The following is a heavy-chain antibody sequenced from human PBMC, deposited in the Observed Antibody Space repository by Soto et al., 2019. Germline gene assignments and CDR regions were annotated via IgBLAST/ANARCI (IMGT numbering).Heavy chain of an antibody. Sequence: GASVKVSCKASGFTFTSSAVQWVRQARGQRLEWIGWIVVGSGNTNYAQKFQERVTITRDMSTSTAYMELRSLRSDDTAVYYCARSSAFGDQDYWGQGTLVTVSS. CDR1: GFTFTSSA. V-gene: IGHV1-58*01. D-gene: IGHD3-16*01. CDR3: ARSSAFGDQDY. CDR2: IVVGSGNT. J-gene: IGHJ4*02.